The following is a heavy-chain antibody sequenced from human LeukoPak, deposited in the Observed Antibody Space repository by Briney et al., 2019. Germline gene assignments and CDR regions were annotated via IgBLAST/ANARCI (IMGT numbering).Heavy chain of an antibody. CDR2: INSDGSST. J-gene: IGHJ4*02. CDR1: GFTFSSYW. CDR3: ARDYCSSTSCYERPHY. D-gene: IGHD2-2*01. V-gene: IGHV3-74*01. Sequence: GGSLRLSCAASGFTFSSYWMHWVRQAPGKGLVWVSHINSDGSSTSYADSVKGRFTISRDNAKNTLYLQMNSLRAEDTAVYYCARDYCSSTSCYERPHYWGQGTLVTVSS.